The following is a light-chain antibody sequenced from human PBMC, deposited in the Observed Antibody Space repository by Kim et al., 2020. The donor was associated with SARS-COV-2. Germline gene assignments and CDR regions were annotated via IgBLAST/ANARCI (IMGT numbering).Light chain of an antibody. CDR1: DNIGTW. J-gene: IGKJ2*01. CDR2: LAS. V-gene: IGKV1-5*03. CDR3: QHYSRFPYT. Sequence: SAAVGDRVTSTCRASDNIGTWLAWYQQRPVRAPSLLIYLASTLESGVPSRCSGTGSGTEFSLGITSLQPDDFATYYCQHYSRFPYTFGQGTKLEI.